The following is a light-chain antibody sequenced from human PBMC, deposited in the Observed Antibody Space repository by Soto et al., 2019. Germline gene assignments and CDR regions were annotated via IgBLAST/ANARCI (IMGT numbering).Light chain of an antibody. J-gene: IGLJ1*01. Sequence: QSVLTQPRSVSGSPGQSVTISCTGTSSDVGGYKYVSWYQQKPGKAPKLIIYGVSRWPSGVPNRFSGSKSGNRASLTISGLQAEDVGDYYCCSYAGGPEVFGTGTKVTVL. CDR1: SSDVGGYKY. CDR2: GVS. V-gene: IGLV2-11*01. CDR3: CSYAGGPEV.